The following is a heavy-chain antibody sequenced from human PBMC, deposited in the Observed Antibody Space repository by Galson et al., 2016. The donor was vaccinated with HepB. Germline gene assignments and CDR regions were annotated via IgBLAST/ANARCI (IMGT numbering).Heavy chain of an antibody. CDR2: IHSGGAT. Sequence: SLRLSYAASGFTVRSNYMHWVRQAPGKGLEWVSVIHSGGATYYAGSVVGRFSISRDNSKNTMDLHMSGLRAEDTAVYYCARSLGSTTNYGLDVWGQGTAVSVS. J-gene: IGHJ6*02. V-gene: IGHV3-53*01. CDR1: GFTVRSNY. CDR3: ARSLGSTTNYGLDV. D-gene: IGHD1-26*01.